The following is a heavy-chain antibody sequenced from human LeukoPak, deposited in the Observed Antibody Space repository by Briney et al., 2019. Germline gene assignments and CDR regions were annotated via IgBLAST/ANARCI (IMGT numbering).Heavy chain of an antibody. CDR2: ISGGVGST. V-gene: IGHV3-23*01. Sequence: GGSLRLSCAASGFTFSSSAMSWVRQAPGKGLEWVSVISGGVGSTSYADSVKGRFTISRDNSKNTLYLQMNSLRAEDTAVYYCTTFIVVVPAAISDYWGQGTLVTVSS. CDR3: TTFIVVVPAAISDY. CDR1: GFTFSSSA. J-gene: IGHJ4*02. D-gene: IGHD2-2*01.